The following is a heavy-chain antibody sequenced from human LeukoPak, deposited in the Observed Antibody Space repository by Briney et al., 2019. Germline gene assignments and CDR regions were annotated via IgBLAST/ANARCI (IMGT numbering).Heavy chain of an antibody. CDR3: ARDPLIRGYSYGYDY. J-gene: IGHJ4*02. Sequence: SETLSLTCTVSGGSISSYYWSWIRQPAGKGLEWIGRIYTSGSTNYNPSLKSRVTMSVDTSKNQFSLKLSSVTAADTAVYYCARDPLIRGYSYGYDYWGQGTLVTVSS. CDR2: IYTSGST. D-gene: IGHD5-18*01. CDR1: GGSISSYY. V-gene: IGHV4-4*07.